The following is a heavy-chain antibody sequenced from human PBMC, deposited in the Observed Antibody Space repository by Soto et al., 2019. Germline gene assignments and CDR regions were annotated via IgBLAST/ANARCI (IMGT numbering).Heavy chain of an antibody. CDR1: GGTFSSYA. CDR2: ISAYKGDT. V-gene: IGHV1-18*03. CDR3: ARDLDGSGSYYTDY. D-gene: IGHD3-10*01. J-gene: IGHJ4*02. Sequence: ASVKVSCKASGGTFSSYAISWVRQAPGQGLEWMGWISAYKGDTNYAQNLRGRVTMTTDTSTNTAYMELRSLRDDDMAVYYCARDLDGSGSYYTDYWGPGTLVTVSS.